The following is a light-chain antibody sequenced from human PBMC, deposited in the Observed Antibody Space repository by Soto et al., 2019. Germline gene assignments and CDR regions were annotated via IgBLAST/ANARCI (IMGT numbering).Light chain of an antibody. J-gene: IGLJ1*01. CDR2: EVS. V-gene: IGLV2-8*01. CDR3: SSYAGSNNLV. CDR1: SSDVGGYNY. Sequence: QSVLTQPLSASGSPGQSVTISCTGTSSDVGGYNYVSWYQQHPGRAPKLMIYEVSKRPSGVPDRFSGSKSSNTASLTVSGLQAEEEADYYCSSYAGSNNLVFGTGTKVTVL.